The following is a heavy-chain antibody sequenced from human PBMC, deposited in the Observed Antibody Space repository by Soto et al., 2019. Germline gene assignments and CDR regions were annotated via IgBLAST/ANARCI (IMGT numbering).Heavy chain of an antibody. CDR3: AREGYGERKSWFDP. D-gene: IGHD5-12*01. CDR2: IYYSGSA. CDR1: GGSISSYY. Sequence: SETLSLTCTVSGGSISSYYWSWIRQPPGKGLEWIGYIYYSGSANYNPSLKSRVTISVDTSKNQFSLKLSSVTAADTAVYYCAREGYGERKSWFDPWGQGTLVTVSS. J-gene: IGHJ5*02. V-gene: IGHV4-59*01.